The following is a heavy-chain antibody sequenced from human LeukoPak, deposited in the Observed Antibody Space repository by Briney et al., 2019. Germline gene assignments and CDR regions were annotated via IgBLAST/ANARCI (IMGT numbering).Heavy chain of an antibody. CDR2: IYHSGST. V-gene: IGHV4-30-2*01. CDR1: GGSISSGGYS. Sequence: SETLSLTCAVSGGSISSGGYSWSWIRQPPGKGLEWIGYIYHSGSTYYNPSLKSRVTISVDRSKNQFSLKLSSVTAADTAVYYCARGSSLATISGWIWPHNYYYYGMDVWGQGTTVTVSS. D-gene: IGHD5-12*01. CDR3: ARGSSLATISGWIWPHNYYYYGMDV. J-gene: IGHJ6*02.